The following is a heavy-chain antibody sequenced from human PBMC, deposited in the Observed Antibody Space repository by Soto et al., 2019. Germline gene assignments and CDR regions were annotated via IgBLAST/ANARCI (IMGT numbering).Heavy chain of an antibody. J-gene: IGHJ4*02. CDR1: GFTFSSYW. CDR3: ARVRGYSGYDYFDY. Sequence: GGSLRLSCAASGFTFSSYWMSWVRQAPGKGLEWVANIKQDGSEKYYVDSLKGRFTISRDNAKNSLYLQMNSLRAEDTAVYYCARVRGYSGYDYFDYWGQGALVTVSS. D-gene: IGHD5-12*01. CDR2: IKQDGSEK. V-gene: IGHV3-7*03.